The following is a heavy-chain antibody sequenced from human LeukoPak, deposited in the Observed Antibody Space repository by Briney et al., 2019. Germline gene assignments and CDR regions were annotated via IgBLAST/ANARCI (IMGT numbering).Heavy chain of an antibody. Sequence: SETLSLTCAVYGGSFSGYYWSWIRQPPGKGLEWIGEINHSGSTNYNPSLKSRVTISVDTPKNQFSLKLSSVTAADTAVYYCARGKLERAHYYGSAYYFDYWGQGTLVTVSS. CDR2: INHSGST. J-gene: IGHJ4*02. D-gene: IGHD3-10*01. CDR1: GGSFSGYY. V-gene: IGHV4-34*01. CDR3: ARGKLERAHYYGSAYYFDY.